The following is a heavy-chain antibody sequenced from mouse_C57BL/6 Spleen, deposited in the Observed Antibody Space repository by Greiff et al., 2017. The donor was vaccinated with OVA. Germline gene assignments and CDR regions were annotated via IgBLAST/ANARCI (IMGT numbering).Heavy chain of an antibody. Sequence: VQLQQSGAELVMPGASVKLSCKASGYTFTSYWMHWVKQRPGQGLEWIGEIDPSDSYTNYNQKFKGKSTLTVDKSSSTAYMQLSSLTSEDSAVYYCARDGNRTMDYWGQGTSVTVSS. D-gene: IGHD2-1*01. J-gene: IGHJ4*01. V-gene: IGHV1-69*01. CDR3: ARDGNRTMDY. CDR1: GYTFTSYW. CDR2: IDPSDSYT.